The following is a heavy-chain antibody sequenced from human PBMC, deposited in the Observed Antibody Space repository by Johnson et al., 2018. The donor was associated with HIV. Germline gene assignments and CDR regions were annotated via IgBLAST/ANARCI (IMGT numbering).Heavy chain of an antibody. V-gene: IGHV3-48*01. J-gene: IGHJ3*02. CDR1: GFTFRSYG. CDR2: ISSSGSTI. Sequence: VQLVESGGGVVQPGRSLRLSCVASGFTFRSYGMHWVRQAPGKGLEWVSYISSSGSTIYYADSVKGRFTISRDNSKNTLYLQMNSLRAEDTAVYYCARDQNIVLMVYAAPGAFDIWGQGTMVTVSS. D-gene: IGHD2-8*01. CDR3: ARDQNIVLMVYAAPGAFDI.